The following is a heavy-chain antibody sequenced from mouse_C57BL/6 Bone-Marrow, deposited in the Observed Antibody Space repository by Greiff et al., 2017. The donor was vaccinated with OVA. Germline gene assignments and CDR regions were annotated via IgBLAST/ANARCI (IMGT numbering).Heavy chain of an antibody. CDR3: TTGGSSLYYFDY. J-gene: IGHJ2*01. D-gene: IGHD1-1*01. CDR2: IDPENGDT. CDR1: GFNIKDDY. V-gene: IGHV14-4*01. Sequence: EVQLVESGAELVRPGASVKLSCTASGFNIKDDYMHWVKQRPEQGLEWIGWIDPENGDTEYASKFQGKATITADTSSNTAYLQLSSLTSEDTAVYYCTTGGSSLYYFDYWGQGTTLTVSS.